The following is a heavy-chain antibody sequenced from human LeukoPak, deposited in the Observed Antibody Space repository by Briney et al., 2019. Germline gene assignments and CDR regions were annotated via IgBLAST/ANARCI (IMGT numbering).Heavy chain of an antibody. CDR1: GFTFSSYA. V-gene: IGHV3-23*01. J-gene: IGHJ4*02. D-gene: IGHD4-17*01. CDR2: ISGSGGST. CDR3: ANRGRLRYHWDDY. Sequence: GGSLRLSCAASGFTFSSYAMSWVRQAPGKGLEWVSAISGSGGSTYYADSVKGRFTISRDNSKNTLYLQMNSLRAEDTAVYYCANRGRLRYHWDDYWGQGTLVTVSS.